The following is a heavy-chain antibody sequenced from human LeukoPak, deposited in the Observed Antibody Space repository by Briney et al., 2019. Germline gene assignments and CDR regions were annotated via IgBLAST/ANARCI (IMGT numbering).Heavy chain of an antibody. V-gene: IGHV1-69*13. CDR1: EYTFTSYY. Sequence: SVKVSCKASEYTFTSYYMHWVRQAPGQGLEWMGGIIPIFGTANYAQKFQGRVTITADESTSTAYMELSSLRSEDTAVYYCARDSDYWGQGTLVTVSS. CDR3: ARDSDY. J-gene: IGHJ4*02. CDR2: IIPIFGTA.